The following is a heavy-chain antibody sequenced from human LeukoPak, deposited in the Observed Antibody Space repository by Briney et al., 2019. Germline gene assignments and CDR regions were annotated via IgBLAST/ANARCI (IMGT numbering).Heavy chain of an antibody. Sequence: SETLSLTCTVSGGSISSSSYYWGWIRQPPGKGLEWIGSIYYSGSTYYNPSLKSRVTISVDTSKNQFSLKLSSVTAADTAVYYCARGRETVLPLDYWGQGTLVTVSS. V-gene: IGHV4-39*07. CDR3: ARGRETVLPLDY. J-gene: IGHJ4*02. D-gene: IGHD1-1*01. CDR2: IYYSGST. CDR1: GGSISSSSYY.